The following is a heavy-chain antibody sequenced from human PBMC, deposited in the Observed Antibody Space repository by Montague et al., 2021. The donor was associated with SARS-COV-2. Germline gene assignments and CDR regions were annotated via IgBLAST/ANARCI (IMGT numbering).Heavy chain of an antibody. D-gene: IGHD6-13*01. CDR2: IYYSGST. CDR3: ARAFIAAAGTTSFDY. CDR1: GGSISSSSYF. J-gene: IGHJ4*02. V-gene: IGHV4-39*01. Sequence: ETLSLTCTVSGGSISSSSYFWGWIRQPPGKGLAWIGSIYYSGSTYYNPSLKSRVTISVDTSKNQFSLKLSSVTAADTAVYYCARAFIAAAGTTSFDYWGQGTLVTVSS.